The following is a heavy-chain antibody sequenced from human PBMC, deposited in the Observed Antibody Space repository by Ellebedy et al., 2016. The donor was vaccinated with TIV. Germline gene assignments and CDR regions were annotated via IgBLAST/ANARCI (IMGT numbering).Heavy chain of an antibody. CDR1: GFTFSSYW. D-gene: IGHD2-15*01. J-gene: IGHJ4*02. V-gene: IGHV3-48*02. Sequence: GESLKISCAASGFTFSSYWMHWVRQAPGKGLEWVSYISSSSSTIYYADSVKGRFTISRDNAKNSLYLQMNSLRDEDTAVYYCARDRATNYCSGGSCYPGTFDYWGQGTLVTVSS. CDR2: ISSSSSTI. CDR3: ARDRATNYCSGGSCYPGTFDY.